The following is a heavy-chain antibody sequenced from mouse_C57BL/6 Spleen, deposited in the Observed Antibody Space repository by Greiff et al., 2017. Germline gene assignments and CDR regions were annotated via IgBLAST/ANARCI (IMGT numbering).Heavy chain of an antibody. CDR3: ARSGVYSNWFAY. CDR1: GYTFTSYW. CDR2: IDPNSGGT. J-gene: IGHJ3*01. D-gene: IGHD2-5*01. V-gene: IGHV1-72*01. Sequence: QVQLKQPGAELVKPGASVKLSCKASGYTFTSYWMHWVKQRPGRGLEWIGRIDPNSGGTKYNEKFKSKATLTVDKPSSTAYMQLSSLTSEDSAVYYCARSGVYSNWFAYWGQGTLVTVSA.